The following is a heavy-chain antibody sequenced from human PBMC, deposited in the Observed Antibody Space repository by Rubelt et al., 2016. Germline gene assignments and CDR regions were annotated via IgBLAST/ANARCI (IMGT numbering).Heavy chain of an antibody. CDR3: ARASNYDVSFDY. J-gene: IGHJ4*02. V-gene: IGHV3-30*14. CDR2: MSYDGSNK. Sequence: GLEWVAVMSYDGSNKYYADSVKGRFTISRDNSKNTLYLQMNSLRAEDTAVYYCARASNYDVSFDYWGQGTLVTVSS. D-gene: IGHD4-11*01.